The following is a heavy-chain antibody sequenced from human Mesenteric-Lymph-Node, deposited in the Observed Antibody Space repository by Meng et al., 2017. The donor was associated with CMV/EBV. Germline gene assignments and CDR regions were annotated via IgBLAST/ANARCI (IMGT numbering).Heavy chain of an antibody. CDR1: GFTFSSYS. D-gene: IGHD2-21*02. J-gene: IGHJ5*02. V-gene: IGHV3-21*01. CDR3: ARALGAGDCS. CDR2: ISSSSSYI. Sequence: GESLKISCAASGFTFSSYSMNWVRQAPGKGLEWVSSISSSSSYIYYADSVKGRFTISRDNAKNSLYLQMNSLRAEDTAVYYCARALGAGDCSWGQGTLVTVSS.